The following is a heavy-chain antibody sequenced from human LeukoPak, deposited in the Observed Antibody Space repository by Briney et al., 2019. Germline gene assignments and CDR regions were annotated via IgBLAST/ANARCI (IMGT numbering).Heavy chain of an antibody. D-gene: IGHD2-2*01. J-gene: IGHJ4*02. Sequence: GGSLRLSCAASGFTFSSYGMHWVRQAPGKGLEWVAFIRYDGSNKYYADSVKGRFTISRDNSKNTLSLQMNSLRAEDTAVYFFSKDKFGYCSSTRCYILVYWGQGTLVTVSP. CDR3: SKDKFGYCSSTRCYILVY. CDR1: GFTFSSYG. V-gene: IGHV3-30*02. CDR2: IRYDGSNK.